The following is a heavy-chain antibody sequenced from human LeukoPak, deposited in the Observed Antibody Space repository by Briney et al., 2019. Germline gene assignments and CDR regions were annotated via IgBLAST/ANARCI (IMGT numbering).Heavy chain of an antibody. CDR3: ANGYYYDSSGYYSWDY. J-gene: IGHJ4*02. Sequence: GVLRLSCAASGLPFSSYAMGWGRQAPGTGLGLGSAFSGSGGSTYYADSVKGRFTISRDNSKNTLYLQMNSLRAEDTAVYYCANGYYYDSSGYYSWDYWGQGTLVTVSS. CDR1: GLPFSSYA. V-gene: IGHV3-23*01. D-gene: IGHD3-22*01. CDR2: FSGSGGST.